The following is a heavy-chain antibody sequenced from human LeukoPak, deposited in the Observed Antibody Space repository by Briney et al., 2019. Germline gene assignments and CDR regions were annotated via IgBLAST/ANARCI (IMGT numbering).Heavy chain of an antibody. J-gene: IGHJ6*04. V-gene: IGHV4-4*07. Sequence: SETLSLTCTVSGGSISSYYWSWVRQPAGKGLEWIGRIYTSGSTNYNPSLKSRVTMSVDTSKNQFSLKLSSVTAADTAVYYCARDARYCSSTSCPLDVWGKGTTVTVSS. CDR3: ARDARYCSSTSCPLDV. CDR1: GGSISSYY. CDR2: IYTSGST. D-gene: IGHD2-2*01.